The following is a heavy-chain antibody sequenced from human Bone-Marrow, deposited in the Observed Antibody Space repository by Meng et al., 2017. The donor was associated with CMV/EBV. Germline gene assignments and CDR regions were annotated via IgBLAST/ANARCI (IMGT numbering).Heavy chain of an antibody. CDR1: GGSISSANW. J-gene: IGHJ4*02. CDR3: ARDLTVVRGVLDY. D-gene: IGHD3-10*01. V-gene: IGHV4-4*02. CDR2: ILHSGNT. Sequence: AVSGGSISSANWWTWVRQPPGKRLEWIGEILHSGNTNYNPSLKSRVTISVDKSKNQFSLNLSPVTAADTAVYYCARDLTVVRGVLDYWSQGTLVTVSS.